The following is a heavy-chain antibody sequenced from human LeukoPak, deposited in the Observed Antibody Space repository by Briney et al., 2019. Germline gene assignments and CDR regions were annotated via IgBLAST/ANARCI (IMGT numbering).Heavy chain of an antibody. CDR3: ARQRSSTSCYSY. J-gene: IGHJ4*02. CDR1: GGSISSSTYY. Sequence: PSETLSLTCTVSGGSISSSTYYWGWVRQPPGKGLEWIGNIYYGGSTFYNPSLKSRVTISLDTSKNQFSLKLSSVTAADTAVYFCARQRSSTSCYSYWGQGTLVTVSS. V-gene: IGHV4-39*01. D-gene: IGHD2-2*01. CDR2: IYYGGST.